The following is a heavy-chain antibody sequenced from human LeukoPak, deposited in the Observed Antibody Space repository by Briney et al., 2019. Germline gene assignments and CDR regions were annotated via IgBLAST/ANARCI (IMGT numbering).Heavy chain of an antibody. Sequence: GGSLRLSCAASGFTFSAYSMSWIRQAPGKGLEWFSHISSSGSTIYYADSVKGRFTVSRDNAQNTVYLQMNSLRVEDTAIYYCHPLAYATNWGQGTLVTVSS. D-gene: IGHD2-8*01. CDR2: ISSSGSTI. J-gene: IGHJ4*02. CDR1: GFTFSAYS. CDR3: HPLAYATN. V-gene: IGHV3-11*04.